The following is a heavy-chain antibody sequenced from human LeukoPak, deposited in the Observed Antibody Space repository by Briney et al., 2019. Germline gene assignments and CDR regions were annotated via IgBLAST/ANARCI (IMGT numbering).Heavy chain of an antibody. Sequence: GGSLRLSCAASGFTFSSYGMHWVRQAPGKGLEWVAFIRFDGSNKYYADSVKGRFTISRDNSKNTLYLQMNSLRAEDTAVYYCARDPGNYDFWSGYYVYWGQGTLVTVSS. V-gene: IGHV3-30*02. J-gene: IGHJ4*02. CDR2: IRFDGSNK. CDR1: GFTFSSYG. CDR3: ARDPGNYDFWSGYYVY. D-gene: IGHD3-3*01.